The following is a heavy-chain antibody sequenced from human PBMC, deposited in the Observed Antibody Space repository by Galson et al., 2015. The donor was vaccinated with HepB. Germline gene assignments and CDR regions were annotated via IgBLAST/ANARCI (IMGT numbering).Heavy chain of an antibody. V-gene: IGHV1-18*01. Sequence: SVKVSCKASGYTFPSYGISWVRQAPGQGLEWMGRISAYNGNTDYALRLQGRVSMTTDTSTNTAYMELRSLRSDDTAVYYCARIYTGSYHDAFDFWGQGTVVTVTS. CDR1: GYTFPSYG. J-gene: IGHJ3*01. CDR3: ARIYTGSYHDAFDF. D-gene: IGHD1-26*01. CDR2: ISAYNGNT.